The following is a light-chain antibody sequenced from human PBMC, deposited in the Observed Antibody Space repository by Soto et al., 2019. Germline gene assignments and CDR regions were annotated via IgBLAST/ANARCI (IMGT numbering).Light chain of an antibody. CDR2: DAS. J-gene: IGKJ1*01. CDR1: QGLTGW. V-gene: IGKV1-5*01. CDR3: QQYRSYWT. Sequence: DFRVTQSPSTLSASVGDRVTITCRASQGLTGWLAWYQQKPGEAPKLLIYDASSLGSGVPSRFSGSASGTEFTLIISSLQPDDSATYYCQQYRSYWTFGQGTKVDIK.